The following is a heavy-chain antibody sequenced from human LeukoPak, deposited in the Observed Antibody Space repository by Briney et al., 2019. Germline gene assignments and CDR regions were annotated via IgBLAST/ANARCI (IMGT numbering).Heavy chain of an antibody. CDR1: GFTFSSYE. J-gene: IGHJ4*02. V-gene: IGHV3-48*03. Sequence: PGGSLRLSCAASGFTFSSYEMNWVRQAPGKGLEWVSYISSSGSTIYYADSVKGRFTISRDNAKNSLYLQMNSLRAEDTAVYYCARDWRERSSWSLKLRYFDYWGQGTLVTVSS. CDR2: ISSSGSTI. D-gene: IGHD6-13*01. CDR3: ARDWRERSSWSLKLRYFDY.